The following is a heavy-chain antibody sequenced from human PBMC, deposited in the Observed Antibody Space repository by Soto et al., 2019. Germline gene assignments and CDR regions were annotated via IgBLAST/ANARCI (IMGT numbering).Heavy chain of an antibody. D-gene: IGHD3-16*01. V-gene: IGHV3-9*01. Sequence: EVQLVESGGGLVQPGRSLRLSCVASGFIFDDFDMHWVRQVPGKGLEWVSHITWHSGTTGYADSVKGRFTISRDNAKKSLYLQINSLRVEDTALYYCAKDLGGGCSMGVWGKGTTVIVSS. CDR1: GFIFDDFD. J-gene: IGHJ6*03. CDR2: ITWHSGTT. CDR3: AKDLGGGCSMGV.